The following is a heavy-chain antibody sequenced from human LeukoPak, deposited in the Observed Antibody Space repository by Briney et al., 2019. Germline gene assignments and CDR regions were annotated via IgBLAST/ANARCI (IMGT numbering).Heavy chain of an antibody. J-gene: IGHJ2*01. CDR3: ARGQDYGGNSDYWNLVL. CDR1: GGSLSGYY. D-gene: IGHD4-23*01. Sequence: SETLSLTCAVYGGSLSGYYWSWIRQPPGKGLEWIGEISHSGSTNCNTSLQSRVAISVDTSKNQISLKLSSVTAADTAVYYCARGQDYGGNSDYWNLVLWGGATLVTVPS. CDR2: ISHSGST. V-gene: IGHV4-34*01.